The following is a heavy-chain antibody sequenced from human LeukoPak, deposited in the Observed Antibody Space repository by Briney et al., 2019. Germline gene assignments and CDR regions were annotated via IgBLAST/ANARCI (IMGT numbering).Heavy chain of an antibody. CDR3: VKDRENLRSGYSGYDLDY. D-gene: IGHD5-12*01. CDR1: GFTFNTYA. V-gene: IGHV3-23*01. J-gene: IGHJ4*02. Sequence: GGSLRLSCAASGFTFNTYAMNWVRQAPGQGLEWVSAISGGGDSTYYADSVKGRFTISRDNSKSTLYLQMNSLRAEDTALYYCVKDRENLRSGYSGYDLDYWGQGTLVTVSS. CDR2: ISGGGDST.